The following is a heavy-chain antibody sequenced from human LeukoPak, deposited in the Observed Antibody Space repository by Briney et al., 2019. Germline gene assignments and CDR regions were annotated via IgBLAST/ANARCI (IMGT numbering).Heavy chain of an antibody. CDR2: ISGSGGST. D-gene: IGHD3-22*01. CDR3: AKDGYSSGYYYSLDY. J-gene: IGHJ4*02. V-gene: IGHV3-23*01. CDR1: GFTFSSYA. Sequence: GGSLRLSCAASGFTFSSYAMSWVRQAPGKGLEWVSAISGSGGSTYYADSVKGRFTISRDNFKNTLYLQMNSLRAEDTAVYYCAKDGYSSGYYYSLDYWGQGTLVTVSS.